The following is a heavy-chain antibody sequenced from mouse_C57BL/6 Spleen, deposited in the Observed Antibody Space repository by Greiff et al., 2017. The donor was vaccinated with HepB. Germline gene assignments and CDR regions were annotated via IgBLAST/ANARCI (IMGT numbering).Heavy chain of an antibody. CDR1: GYTFTDYY. D-gene: IGHD2-5*01. J-gene: IGHJ3*01. Sequence: VKLVESGAELVRPGASVKLSCKASGYTFTDYYINWVKQRPGQGLEWIARIYPGSGNTYYNEKFKGKATLTAEKSSSTAYMQLSSLTSEDSAVYFCARSHYSNSFAYWGQGTLVTVSA. V-gene: IGHV1-76*01. CDR3: ARSHYSNSFAY. CDR2: IYPGSGNT.